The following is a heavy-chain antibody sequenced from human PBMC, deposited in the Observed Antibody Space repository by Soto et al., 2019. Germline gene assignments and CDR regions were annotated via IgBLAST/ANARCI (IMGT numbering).Heavy chain of an antibody. CDR2: IYPGDSDT. V-gene: IGHV5-51*01. J-gene: IGHJ6*02. Sequence: PGESLKISCKGSGYSFTSYWIGWVRQMPGKGLEWMGIIYPGDSDTRYSPSFQGQVTISADKSISTAYLQWSSLKASDTAMYYCARCKLDTAMVPYYYYGLDVWGQVTTVTFSS. D-gene: IGHD5-18*01. CDR1: GYSFTSYW. CDR3: ARCKLDTAMVPYYYYGLDV.